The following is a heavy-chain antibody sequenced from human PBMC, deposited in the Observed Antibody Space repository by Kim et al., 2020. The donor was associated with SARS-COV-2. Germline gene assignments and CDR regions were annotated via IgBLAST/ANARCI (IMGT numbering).Heavy chain of an antibody. D-gene: IGHD5-12*01. CDR1: GYTLTELS. Sequence: ASVKVSCKVSGYTLTELSMHWVRQAPGKGLEWMGGFDPEDGETIYAQKFQGRVTMTEDTSTDTAYMELSSLRSEDTAVYYCATGRYKPFGYSGYDLSSYAFDIWGQGTMVTVSS. V-gene: IGHV1-24*01. CDR3: ATGRYKPFGYSGYDLSSYAFDI. CDR2: FDPEDGET. J-gene: IGHJ3*02.